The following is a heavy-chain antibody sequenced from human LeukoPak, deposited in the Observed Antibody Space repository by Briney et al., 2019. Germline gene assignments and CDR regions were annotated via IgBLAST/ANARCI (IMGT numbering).Heavy chain of an antibody. Sequence: SGPTLVNPTHTLTLTCTFSGFSLSTSGVGVGWIRQTPGKALEWLALIYWDDDKRYSPSLKSSLTITKDTSKNQVVLTMTNMDPVDTATYYCAHRRVTVGALAHFDYWGQEPWSPPPQ. V-gene: IGHV2-5*02. D-gene: IGHD1-26*01. CDR2: IYWDDDK. CDR3: AHRRVTVGALAHFDY. J-gene: IGHJ4*01. CDR1: GFSLSTSGVG.